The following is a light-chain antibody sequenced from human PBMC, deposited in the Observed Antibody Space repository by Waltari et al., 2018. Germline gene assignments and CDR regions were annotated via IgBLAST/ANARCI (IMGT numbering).Light chain of an antibody. CDR3: QVWDANTDPGV. Sequence: SYVLTQPPSVSVAPGETARITCGGNNIESKSVHWYRQRPGQAPVVVISYDNDRAAGIPERFSGSNVGNTATLTISRVEAGDEADYYCQVWDANTDPGVFGTGTEVTVL. J-gene: IGLJ1*01. CDR1: NIESKS. CDR2: YDN. V-gene: IGLV3-21*01.